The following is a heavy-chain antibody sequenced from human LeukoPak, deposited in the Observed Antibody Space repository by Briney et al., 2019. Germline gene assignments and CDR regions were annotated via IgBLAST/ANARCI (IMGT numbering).Heavy chain of an antibody. J-gene: IGHJ4*02. CDR1: SDSVSSGSSY. CDR3: ARQYSGSYPYDS. CDR2: IYYTGTT. V-gene: IGHV4-61*01. Sequence: PSGTLSLTCTVSSDSVSSGSSYWTWIRQPPGKGLEWIGFIYYTGTTIYNPSLQSRVTISIDTSKNQFFLQLSSVTAADTAVYYCARQYSGSYPYDSWGQGTLVTVSS. D-gene: IGHD5-12*01.